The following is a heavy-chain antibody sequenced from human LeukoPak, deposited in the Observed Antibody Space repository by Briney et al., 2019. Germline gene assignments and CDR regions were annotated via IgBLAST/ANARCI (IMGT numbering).Heavy chain of an antibody. CDR3: VSERRIAPPGFEY. V-gene: IGHV1-2*02. CDR1: GYTFTGYY. Sequence: ASVKVSCKASGYTFTGYYMHWVRQAPGQGLEWMGWINPNSGGTNYAQKFQGRVTMTRDTSISTAYMEQSGLGADDTALYYCVSERRIAPPGFEYWGQGTLVTVSS. D-gene: IGHD2-15*01. J-gene: IGHJ4*01. CDR2: INPNSGGT.